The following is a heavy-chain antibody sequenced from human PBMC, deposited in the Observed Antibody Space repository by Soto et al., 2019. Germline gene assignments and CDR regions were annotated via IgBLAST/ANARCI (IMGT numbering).Heavy chain of an antibody. Sequence: PSETLSLTCTVSGGSISNYYWSWIRQPPGKGLEWIGCIFYSGSTNYSPSLRSRVTISVDTSKNQFSLELSSVTAADTAVYYCARDGKVSGSATHWFDPCGQGTLVTVSS. CDR3: ARDGKVSGSATHWFDP. D-gene: IGHD1-26*01. CDR1: GGSISNYY. V-gene: IGHV4-59*01. J-gene: IGHJ5*02. CDR2: IFYSGST.